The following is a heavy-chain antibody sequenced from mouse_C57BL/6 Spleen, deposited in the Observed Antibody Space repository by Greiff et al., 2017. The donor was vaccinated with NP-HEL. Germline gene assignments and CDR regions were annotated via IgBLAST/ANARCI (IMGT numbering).Heavy chain of an antibody. D-gene: IGHD1-1*01. Sequence: QVQLQQSGAELVKPGASVKLSCTASGYTFTSYWMHWVKQRPGQGLEWIGMIHPNSGSTNYNAKFQSKATLTVDKSSSTAYMQLSSLTSEDSAVYYGATVVAKGDYFDYWGQGTTLTVSA. V-gene: IGHV1-64*01. CDR3: ATVVAKGDYFDY. CDR2: IHPNSGST. CDR1: GYTFTSYW. J-gene: IGHJ2*01.